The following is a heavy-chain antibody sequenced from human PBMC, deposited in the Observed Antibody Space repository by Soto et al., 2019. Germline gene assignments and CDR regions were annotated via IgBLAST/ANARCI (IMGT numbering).Heavy chain of an antibody. CDR3: AKIPRRSIAAQWFDP. CDR1: GFTFSSYA. Sequence: GSLRLSCAASGFTFSSYAMSWVRQAPGKGLEWVSAISGSGGSTYYADSVKGRFTISRDNSKNTLYLQMNSLRAEDTAVYYCAKIPRRSIAAQWFDPWGQGTLVTVSS. CDR2: ISGSGGST. J-gene: IGHJ5*02. V-gene: IGHV3-23*01. D-gene: IGHD6-6*01.